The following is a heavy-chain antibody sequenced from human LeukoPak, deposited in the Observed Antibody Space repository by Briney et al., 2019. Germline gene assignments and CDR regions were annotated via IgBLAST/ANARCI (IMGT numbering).Heavy chain of an antibody. CDR1: GGSISSGSYY. CDR2: IYTSGST. V-gene: IGHV4-61*02. Sequence: PSQTLSLTCTVSGGSISSGSYYWSWIRQPAGKGLEWIGRIYTSGSTNYNPSLKSRVTISVDTSKNQFSLKLSSVTAADTAVYYCARASPAEQLHFDYWGQGTLVTVSS. J-gene: IGHJ4*02. CDR3: ARASPAEQLHFDY. D-gene: IGHD6-13*01.